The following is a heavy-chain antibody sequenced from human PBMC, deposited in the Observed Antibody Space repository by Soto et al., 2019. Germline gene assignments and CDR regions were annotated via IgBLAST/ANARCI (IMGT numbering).Heavy chain of an antibody. J-gene: IGHJ4*02. CDR1: GGSLSTYT. V-gene: IGHV1-69*02. Sequence: QVQLVQSGAEVKKPGSSVKLSCTASGGSLSTYTISWVRQAPGQGLEWLGRIIPAFDMTNHARKFQGRVTITADKSTDTDYMEMTRLTSEDTAVYFCTFDVNTGVVYFDLWGQGTLLTVSS. CDR3: TFDVNTGVVYFDL. CDR2: IIPAFDMT. D-gene: IGHD5-18*01.